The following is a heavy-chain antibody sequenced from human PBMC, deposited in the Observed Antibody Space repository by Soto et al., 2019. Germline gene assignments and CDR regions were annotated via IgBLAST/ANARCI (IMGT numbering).Heavy chain of an antibody. CDR3: ARACNTMYRLRHLFDF. V-gene: IGHV6-1*01. D-gene: IGHD2-21*02. Sequence: SQTLSLTCALSGDSVSTNSGAWNWIRQSPSRGLEWLGRTFYRSRWYSDYADSVKGRININSDTSKNQFSLQLSSVTPEDTAVYYCARACNTMYRLRHLFDFWAQGTLVT. CDR1: GDSVSTNSGA. J-gene: IGHJ4*02. CDR2: TFYRSRWYS.